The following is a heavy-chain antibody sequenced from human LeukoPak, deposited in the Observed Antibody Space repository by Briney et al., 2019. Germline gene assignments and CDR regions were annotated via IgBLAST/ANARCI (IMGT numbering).Heavy chain of an antibody. Sequence: GSLRLSCAASGFTVSNTFMNWVRQAPGKGLEWIGEINHSGSTNYNPSLKSRVTISVDTSKNQFSLKLSSVTAADTAVYYCASPPPAIVGATTGGYWGQGTLVTVSS. D-gene: IGHD1-26*01. J-gene: IGHJ4*02. V-gene: IGHV4-34*01. CDR1: GFTVSNTF. CDR2: INHSGST. CDR3: ASPPPAIVGATTGGY.